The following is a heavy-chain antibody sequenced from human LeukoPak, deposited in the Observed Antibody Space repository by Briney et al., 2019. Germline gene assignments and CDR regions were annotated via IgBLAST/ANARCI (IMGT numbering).Heavy chain of an antibody. Sequence: LSLTCTVSGGSINSSSYYWGWIRQAPGKGLEWIAYISGSGDTIKYADFVEGRFTISRDNAKRSVYLEMNSLTDEDTAVYFCTRGVAMAIWSQGTLVTVSS. CDR2: ISGSGDTI. CDR1: GGSINSSSYY. J-gene: IGHJ4*02. CDR3: TRGVAMAI. V-gene: IGHV3-11*04. D-gene: IGHD2-15*01.